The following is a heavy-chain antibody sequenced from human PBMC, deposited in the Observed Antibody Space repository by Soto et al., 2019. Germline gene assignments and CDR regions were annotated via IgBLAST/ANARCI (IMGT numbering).Heavy chain of an antibody. D-gene: IGHD3-9*01. CDR3: AHKPRLVIRGLLASGGAFDI. V-gene: IGHV2-5*02. CDR2: IYWDDDK. Sequence: QITLRESGPTLVKPTQTLTLTCTFSGVSVTTSGGGVGWIRQPPGKALEWLALIYWDDDKSYSPTLKSRLTITKDTSKNQVVLTMTHVAPVDTATYYCAHKPRLVIRGLLASGGAFDIWGQGTMVTVSS. CDR1: GVSVTTSGGG. J-gene: IGHJ3*02.